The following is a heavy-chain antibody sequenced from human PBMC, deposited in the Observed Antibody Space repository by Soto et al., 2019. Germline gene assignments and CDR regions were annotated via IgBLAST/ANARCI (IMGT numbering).Heavy chain of an antibody. V-gene: IGHV4-30-4*01. CDR2: IYYSGST. J-gene: IGHJ6*02. CDR1: GGSISSGDYY. Sequence: SETLSLTCTVSGGSISSGDYYWSWIRQPPGKGLEWIGYIYYSGSTYYNPSLKSRVTISVDTSKNQFSLKLSSVTAADTAVYYCARYRGYSYGGTSPYGMDVWGQGTTVTVS. D-gene: IGHD5-18*01. CDR3: ARYRGYSYGGTSPYGMDV.